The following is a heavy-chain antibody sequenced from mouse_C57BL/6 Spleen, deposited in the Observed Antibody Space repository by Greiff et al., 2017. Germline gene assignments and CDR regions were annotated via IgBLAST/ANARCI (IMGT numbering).Heavy chain of an antibody. CDR3: TRWGYGSSFDY. D-gene: IGHD1-1*01. CDR1: GFTFTSYA. V-gene: IGHV5-9-1*02. Sequence: DVQLVESGEGLVKPGGSLKLSCAASGFTFTSYAMSWVRQTPEQRLEWVAYISSGGDYTTYAETLKGRSTISRANARNTRYLQMSRLKSEDKAMYYCTRWGYGSSFDYWGQGTTLTVSS. CDR2: ISSGGDYT. J-gene: IGHJ2*01.